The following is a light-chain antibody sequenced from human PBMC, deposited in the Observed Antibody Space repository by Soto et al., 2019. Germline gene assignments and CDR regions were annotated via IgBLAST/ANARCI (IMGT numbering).Light chain of an antibody. V-gene: IGLV2-8*01. CDR2: EVS. Sequence: VLTQPPSASGSPGQSVAISCTGTSSDVGAYNYVAWYQQHPGKVPKLMIYEVSKRPSGVPDRFSGSKSGNTASLTVSGLQADDEADYYCSSYAGSDVFVFGTGTKVTVL. J-gene: IGLJ1*01. CDR1: SSDVGAYNY. CDR3: SSYAGSDVFV.